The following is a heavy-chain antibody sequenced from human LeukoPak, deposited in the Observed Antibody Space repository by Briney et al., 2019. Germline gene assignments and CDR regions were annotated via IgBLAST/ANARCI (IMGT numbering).Heavy chain of an antibody. CDR2: ISSSSSTI. Sequence: GGSLRLSCAASGFTFSSYSMNWVRQAPGKGLEWVSYISSSSSTIYYADSVKGRFTISRDNAKNSLYLQMNSLRAEDTAVYYCARDRQIVVVPAASTPYYYYGMDVWGQGTTATVSS. D-gene: IGHD2-2*01. V-gene: IGHV3-48*04. J-gene: IGHJ6*02. CDR3: ARDRQIVVVPAASTPYYYYGMDV. CDR1: GFTFSSYS.